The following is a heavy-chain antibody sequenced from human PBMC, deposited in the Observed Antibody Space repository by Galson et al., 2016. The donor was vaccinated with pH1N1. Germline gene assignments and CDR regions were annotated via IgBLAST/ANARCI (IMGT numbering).Heavy chain of an antibody. Sequence: TLSLTCTVSGGSISSGGYSWSWIRQHPGKGLEWIGYIYYSGSTYYNPSLKSRVTISVDTSKNQFSLKLRSVTAADTAVYYCARGSSSMEGEYYFDYWGQGTLVTVSS. J-gene: IGHJ4*02. V-gene: IGHV4-31*03. CDR1: GGSISSGGYS. CDR2: IYYSGST. CDR3: ARGSSSMEGEYYFDY. D-gene: IGHD6-6*01.